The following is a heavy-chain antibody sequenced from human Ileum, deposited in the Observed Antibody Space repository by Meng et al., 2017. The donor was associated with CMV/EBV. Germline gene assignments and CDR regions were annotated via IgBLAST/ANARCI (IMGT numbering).Heavy chain of an antibody. J-gene: IGHJ4*02. CDR2: IYWDDDK. V-gene: IGHV2-5*02. CDR1: GFSLTRSGMG. D-gene: IGHD3/OR15-3a*01. CDR3: ARTGPVRDYFQS. Sequence: TVKESCPTLVKPTQTLPLPCTVSGFSLTRSGMGVGWIRQPPGKALEWLALIYWDDDKRYSPSLNNRLTITKDASKNQVVLSMTSMGPVDTATYYCARTGPVRDYFQSWGQGTLVTVSS.